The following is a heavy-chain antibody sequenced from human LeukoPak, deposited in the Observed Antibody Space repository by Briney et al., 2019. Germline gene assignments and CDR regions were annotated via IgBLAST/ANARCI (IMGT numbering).Heavy chain of an antibody. V-gene: IGHV3-23*01. CDR3: AKTITMIVVDHDAFDI. CDR1: GFTFSSYA. Sequence: PGGSLTLSCAASGFTFSSYAMSWVRQAPGKGLEWVSTISGNGGSTYYADSVKGRFTISRDNSKNTLYLQMNSLRAEDTAVYYCAKTITMIVVDHDAFDIWGQGTMVTVSS. J-gene: IGHJ3*02. D-gene: IGHD3-22*01. CDR2: ISGNGGST.